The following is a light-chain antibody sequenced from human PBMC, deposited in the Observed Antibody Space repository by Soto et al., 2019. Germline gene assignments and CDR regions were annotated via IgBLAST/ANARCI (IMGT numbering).Light chain of an antibody. J-gene: IGLJ1*01. CDR2: SNN. CDR3: AAWDDSLNSYV. V-gene: IGLV1-44*01. Sequence: QSVMTQPPSASGTPGQRVTISCSGSSSNIGSYTVNWYQQLPGTAPKLLIYSNNQRPSRVPDRFSGSKSGTSASLAISGLQSEDEADYYCAAWDDSLNSYVFGTGTKVTVL. CDR1: SSNIGSYT.